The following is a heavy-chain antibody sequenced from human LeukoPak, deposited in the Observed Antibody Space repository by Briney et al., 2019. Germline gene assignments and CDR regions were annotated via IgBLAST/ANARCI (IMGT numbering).Heavy chain of an antibody. CDR1: GFTFSNYW. CDR3: ARQGYSSGE. CDR2: IQRDGSEK. D-gene: IGHD6-19*01. J-gene: IGHJ1*01. V-gene: IGHV3-7*01. Sequence: GGSLRLSCAASGFTFSNYWMNWVRQAPGKGLEWVASIQRDGSEKDYVESVKGRFTISRGNAKNSLYLQMNSLRAEDTAVYYCARQGYSSGEWGQGTLVTVSS.